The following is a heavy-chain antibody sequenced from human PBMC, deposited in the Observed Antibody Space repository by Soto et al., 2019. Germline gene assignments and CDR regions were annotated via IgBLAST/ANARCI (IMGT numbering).Heavy chain of an antibody. V-gene: IGHV3-21*01. J-gene: IGHJ6*03. CDR1: GFTFSSYS. CDR3: ARDYARTTGAYYYYMDV. Sequence: GGSLRLSCAASGFTFSSYSMNWVRQAPGKGLEWVSSISSSSSYIYYADSVKGRFTISRDNAKNSLYLQMNSLRAEDTAVYYCARDYARTTGAYYYYMDVWGKGTTVTVSS. D-gene: IGHD1-7*01. CDR2: ISSSSSYI.